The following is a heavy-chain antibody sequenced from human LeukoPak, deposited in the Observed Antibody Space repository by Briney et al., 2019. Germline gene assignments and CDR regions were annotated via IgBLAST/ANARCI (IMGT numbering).Heavy chain of an antibody. J-gene: IGHJ4*02. V-gene: IGHV1-18*01. CDR3: ARSYCSSSSCYANPGAYYFDY. D-gene: IGHD2-2*01. CDR2: ISAYNGNT. CDR1: GYTFTSYG. Sequence: ASVKVSCKASGYTFTSYGISWVRQAPGQGLEWMGWISAYNGNTNYAQKLQGRVTMTTDTSTSTAYMELRSLRSDDTAVYYCARSYCSSSSCYANPGAYYFDYWGQGTLVTVSS.